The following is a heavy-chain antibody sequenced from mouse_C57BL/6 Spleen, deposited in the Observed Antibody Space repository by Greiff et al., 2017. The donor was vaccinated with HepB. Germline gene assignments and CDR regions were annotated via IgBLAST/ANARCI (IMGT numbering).Heavy chain of an antibody. Sequence: VQLQQSGPVLVKPGASVKMSCKASGYTFTDYYMNWVKQSHGKSLEWIGVINPYNGGTSYNQKFKGKATLTVDKSSSTAYMELNSLTSEDSAVYYCARGGDYDYWYFDVWGTGTTVTVSS. V-gene: IGHV1-19*01. CDR3: ARGGDYDYWYFDV. D-gene: IGHD2-4*01. J-gene: IGHJ1*03. CDR2: INPYNGGT. CDR1: GYTFTDYY.